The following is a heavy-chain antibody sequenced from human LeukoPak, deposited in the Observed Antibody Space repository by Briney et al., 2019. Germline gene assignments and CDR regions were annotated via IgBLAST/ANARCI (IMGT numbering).Heavy chain of an antibody. Sequence: PETLSLTCTVSGDSIRTSYWSWIRQSPGKGLEWIAYIYYSGSANYNPSLKSRVTISIDTSKNQFSLKLSSVTAADTAVYYCARHAHYGDFRNFDYWGQGTLVTVSS. CDR3: ARHAHYGDFRNFDY. CDR2: IYYSGSA. CDR1: GDSIRTSY. V-gene: IGHV4-59*08. D-gene: IGHD4-17*01. J-gene: IGHJ4*02.